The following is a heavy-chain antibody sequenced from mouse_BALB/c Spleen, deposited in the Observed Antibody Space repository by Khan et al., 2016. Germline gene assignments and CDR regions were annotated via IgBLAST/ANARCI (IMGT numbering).Heavy chain of an antibody. CDR3: ARDDQDYDAWFAS. J-gene: IGHJ3*01. Sequence: VQLQESGPGLVAPSQSLSITCTVSGFSLTNSGVHWIRQPPGKGLEWLGVIWPGGSTDYNSALMSRLSITKDNSQNQVFLKMISLQTDDTAMYSCARDDQDYDAWFASWGQGTLVIVSA. CDR1: GFSLTNSG. V-gene: IGHV2-9*02. D-gene: IGHD2-4*01. CDR2: IWPGGST.